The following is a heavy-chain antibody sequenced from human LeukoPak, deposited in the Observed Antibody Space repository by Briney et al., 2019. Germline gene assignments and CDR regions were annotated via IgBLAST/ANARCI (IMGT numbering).Heavy chain of an antibody. J-gene: IGHJ4*02. Sequence: GGSLRLCCAASGFTFSSYAMSWVRQAPGKGLEWVSAISGSGGSTYYADSVKGRFTISRDNSKNTLYLQMNSLRAEDTAVYYCAKDQSGYDSSGYYLYPGDYWGQGTLVTVSS. V-gene: IGHV3-23*01. D-gene: IGHD3-22*01. CDR1: GFTFSSYA. CDR2: ISGSGGST. CDR3: AKDQSGYDSSGYYLYPGDY.